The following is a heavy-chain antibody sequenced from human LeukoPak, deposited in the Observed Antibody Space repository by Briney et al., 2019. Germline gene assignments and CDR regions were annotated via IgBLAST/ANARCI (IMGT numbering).Heavy chain of an antibody. CDR2: MNPNSGNT. CDR1: GYTFTSYD. V-gene: IGHV1-8*01. J-gene: IGHJ6*02. Sequence: WASVKVSCKASGYTFTSYDINWVRQATGQGLEWMGWMNPNSGNTGYAQKFQGRVTMTRNTSISTAYMELSSLRSEDTAVYYCSVRGVTPPPRWGYYYDMDVWGQGTTVTVSS. D-gene: IGHD3-10*01. CDR3: SVRGVTPPPRWGYYYDMDV.